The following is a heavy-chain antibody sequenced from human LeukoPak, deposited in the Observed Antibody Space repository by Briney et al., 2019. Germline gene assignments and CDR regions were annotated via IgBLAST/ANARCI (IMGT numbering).Heavy chain of an antibody. CDR3: ARDEYYYDSSGPYYFDF. J-gene: IGHJ4*02. V-gene: IGHV1-18*01. CDR1: GYSFTTYG. Sequence: ASVKVSCKTSGYSFTTYGISWVRQAPGQGLEWMGWISAYNGNTKFVQKLQGRVTMTTDTSASTAYMELRSLRSDDTAVYYCARDEYYYDSSGPYYFDFRGQGTLVTVSS. CDR2: ISAYNGNT. D-gene: IGHD3-22*01.